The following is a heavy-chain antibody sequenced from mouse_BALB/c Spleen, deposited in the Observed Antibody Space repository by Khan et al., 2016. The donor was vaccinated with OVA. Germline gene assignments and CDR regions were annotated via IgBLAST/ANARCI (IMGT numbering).Heavy chain of an antibody. V-gene: IGHV1-5*01. D-gene: IGHD3-1*01. J-gene: IGHJ3*01. CDR1: GYIFTDYL. CDR3: TRAGFGACAF. Sequence: VQLKQSGTVLARPGASVRMSCKASGYIFTDYLMHWVKRRPGQGLEWLGSIYPGNSDTNSNQQLKCKAKLTSVPSASPAYMDLSSLTDEDSAVYYGTRAGFGACAFWGHGTLVTVSA. CDR2: IYPGNSDT.